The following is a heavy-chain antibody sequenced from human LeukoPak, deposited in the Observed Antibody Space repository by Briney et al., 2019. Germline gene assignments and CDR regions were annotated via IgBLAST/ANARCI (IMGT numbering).Heavy chain of an antibody. CDR3: ARVIKSYYYFDY. J-gene: IGHJ4*02. Sequence: GALRLSCAASGFTVSSNYMSWVRQAPGKGLEWVSVIYSGGSTHYADSVKGRFTISRDNAKNSLFLQMNSLRAEDTAVYYCARVIKSYYYFDYWGQGTLVTVSS. D-gene: IGHD3-10*01. CDR1: GFTVSSNY. CDR2: IYSGGST. V-gene: IGHV3-53*01.